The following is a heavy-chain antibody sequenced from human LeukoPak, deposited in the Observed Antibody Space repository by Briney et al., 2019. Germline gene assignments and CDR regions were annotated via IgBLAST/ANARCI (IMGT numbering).Heavy chain of an antibody. Sequence: PSETLSLTCTVSGGSISSGGYYWSWIRQHPGKGLEWIGYIYYSGSTYYNPSLKSRVTISVDTSKNQFSLKLSSVTAADTAVYYCARDPELPDAFDIWGQGTMVTVSS. CDR3: ARDPELPDAFDI. D-gene: IGHD1-26*01. CDR1: GGSISSGGYY. CDR2: IYYSGST. V-gene: IGHV4-31*03. J-gene: IGHJ3*02.